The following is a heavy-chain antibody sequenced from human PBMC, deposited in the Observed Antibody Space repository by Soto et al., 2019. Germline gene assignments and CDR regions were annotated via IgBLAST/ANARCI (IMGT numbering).Heavy chain of an antibody. CDR3: ERNDGSRSTDY. J-gene: IGHJ4*02. CDR2: IHSGST. D-gene: IGHD3-10*01. CDR1: GGSISSDY. V-gene: IGHV4-59*08. Sequence: QVQLQESGPGLVKPSGTLSLTCTVSGGSISSDYWNWIRQPPGKGLEWIGYIHSGSTTYSASLRSRVTISVDTSKNHFSLKLSSVTAADTAVYFCERNDGSRSTDYWGQGTLVTVSS.